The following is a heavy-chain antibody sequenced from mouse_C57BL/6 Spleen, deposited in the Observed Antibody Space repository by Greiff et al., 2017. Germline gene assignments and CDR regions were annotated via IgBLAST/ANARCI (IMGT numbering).Heavy chain of an antibody. Sequence: VQLQQSGAELVRPGPSVKVSCKASGYAFTNYLIEWVKQRPGQGLEWIGVINPGSGGTNYNEKFKGKATLTADKSSSTAYMQLSSLTSEDSAVYFCARENWDYYAMDYWGQGTSVTVSS. J-gene: IGHJ4*01. CDR1: GYAFTNYL. CDR2: INPGSGGT. D-gene: IGHD4-1*01. V-gene: IGHV1-54*01. CDR3: ARENWDYYAMDY.